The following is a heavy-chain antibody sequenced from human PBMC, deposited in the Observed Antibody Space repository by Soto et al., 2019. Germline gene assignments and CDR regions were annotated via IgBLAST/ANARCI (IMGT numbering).Heavy chain of an antibody. V-gene: IGHV1-69*06. CDR3: ARDRTDSGYYTNWLDP. J-gene: IGHJ5*02. Sequence: SVKVSCKASGGTFGSDAITWVRQAPGQGLEWVGRIIHIFGTTNYAQNLQGRVTISAEKSTLTSYMELHSLTSDDTALYYCARDRTDSGYYTNWLDPWGQGTQVTVSS. D-gene: IGHD3-22*01. CDR2: IIHIFGTT. CDR1: GGTFGSDA.